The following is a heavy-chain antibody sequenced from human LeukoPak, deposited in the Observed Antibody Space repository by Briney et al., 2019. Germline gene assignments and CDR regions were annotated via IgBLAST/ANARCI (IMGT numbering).Heavy chain of an antibody. CDR2: INPNSGGT. Sequence: GASVKVSCKASGYTFTGYYIHWVRQAPGQGLEWMGWINPNSGGTNYAQKFQGRVTMTRDTSINTAYMELNWLTSDDTAVYYCARAPGSVSPWGQGTLVTVSS. D-gene: IGHD1-26*01. V-gene: IGHV1-2*02. CDR1: GYTFTGYY. J-gene: IGHJ4*02. CDR3: ARAPGSVSP.